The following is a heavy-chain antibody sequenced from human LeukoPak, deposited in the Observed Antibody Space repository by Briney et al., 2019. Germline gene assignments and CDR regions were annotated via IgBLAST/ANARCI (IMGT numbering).Heavy chain of an antibody. J-gene: IGHJ4*02. V-gene: IGHV4-39*01. D-gene: IGHD4-17*01. CDR2: IYYSGST. CDR3: ASLTVTILAFDY. CDR1: GDSISSSSYY. Sequence: MASETLSLTCTVSGDSISSSSYYWGWIRQPPGKGLEWIGSIYYSGSTYYNPSLKSRVTISVDTSKNQFSLKLSSVTAADTAVYYCASLTVTILAFDYWGQGTLVTVSS.